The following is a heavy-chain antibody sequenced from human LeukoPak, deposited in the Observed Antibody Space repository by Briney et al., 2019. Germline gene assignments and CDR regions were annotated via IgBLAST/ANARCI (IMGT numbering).Heavy chain of an antibody. J-gene: IGHJ4*02. V-gene: IGHV3-43*02. Sequence: GGSLRLSCAASGFTFDDYAMHWVRQGPGKSLEWVSLINENGDIAYYGDSVRVPFTVSRDNAKNFLYLQMNSLTTEDTALYYCAKARWEPNFDYWGQGTLSPSPQ. CDR2: INENGDIA. CDR3: AKARWEPNFDY. D-gene: IGHD1-26*01. CDR1: GFTFDDYA.